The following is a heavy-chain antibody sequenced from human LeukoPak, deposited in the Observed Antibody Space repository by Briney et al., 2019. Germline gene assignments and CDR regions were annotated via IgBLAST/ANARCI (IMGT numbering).Heavy chain of an antibody. J-gene: IGHJ4*02. D-gene: IGHD4-17*01. CDR3: VREGVLMTTVTTAFEY. V-gene: IGHV3-48*03. CDR1: GFIFGSHE. CDR2: ISDSGSTI. Sequence: GGSLRLSCAASGFIFGSHEMNWVRQAPGKGLEWVSYISDSGSTIHYADSVKGRFTISRDNAKNSLYLQMNSLRAEDTAVYYCVREGVLMTTVTTAFEYWGQGILVTVSS.